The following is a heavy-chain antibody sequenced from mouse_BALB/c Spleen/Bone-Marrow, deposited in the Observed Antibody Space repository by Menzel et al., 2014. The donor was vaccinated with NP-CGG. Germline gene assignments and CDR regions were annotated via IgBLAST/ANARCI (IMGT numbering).Heavy chain of an antibody. CDR3: ARGYVKPPRYAMDY. D-gene: IGHD2-10*02. Sequence: VQGVESGPGLVAPSQSLSITCTISGFSLTNYGVHWVRQPPGKGLEWLVVIWSDGSTTYNSPLKSRLSSSRDNSKSQVFLNMNSLQTDDTAMYYCARGYVKPPRYAMDYWGQGTSVTVSS. CDR1: GFSLTNYG. V-gene: IGHV2-6-1*01. J-gene: IGHJ4*01. CDR2: IWSDGST.